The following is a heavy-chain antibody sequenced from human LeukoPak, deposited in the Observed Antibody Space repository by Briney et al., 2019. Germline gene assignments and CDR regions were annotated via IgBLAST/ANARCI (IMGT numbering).Heavy chain of an antibody. CDR1: GAFCVDYY. CDR3: SRGRDRSKAGDH. J-gene: IGHJ4*02. D-gene: IGHD5-24*01. V-gene: IGHV4-34*01. CDR2: IHPHGIF. Sequence: SETLSLTCDVYGAFCVDYYCGSIRQPPGKGLEWIGEIHPHGIFYYNSSLMSRVTISIDTSKSQFSLRLTSVTAADTAIYYCSRGRDRSKAGDHWGQGSLVTVSS.